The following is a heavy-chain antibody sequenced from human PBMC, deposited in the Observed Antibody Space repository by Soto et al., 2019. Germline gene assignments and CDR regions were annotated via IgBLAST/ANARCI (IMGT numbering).Heavy chain of an antibody. V-gene: IGHV4-39*01. CDR3: ERHSIWLLLSDY. CDR2: IYYTGNT. J-gene: IGHJ4*02. D-gene: IGHD3-22*01. CDR1: GGSIRNSNYY. Sequence: SDTLSLTCNVSGGSIRNSNYYWGWIRQPPGKGLEWIGSIYYTGNTYYNPSLKSRVTISVDTSKNQFSLKLDSVTAADTAVYFCERHSIWLLLSDYWGQGSLVTVS.